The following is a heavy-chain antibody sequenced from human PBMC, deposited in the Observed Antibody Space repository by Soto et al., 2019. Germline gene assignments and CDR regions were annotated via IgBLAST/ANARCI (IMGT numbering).Heavy chain of an antibody. D-gene: IGHD5-18*01. CDR1: GGTFSSYA. CDR2: IIPIFGTA. J-gene: IGHJ4*02. CDR3: ARGGYSYGYLLSLDS. V-gene: IGHV1-69*06. Sequence: QVHLVQSGAEVKKPGSSVKVSGKASGGTFSSYAISWVRQAPGQGLEWMGGIIPIFGTANYAQKFQGRVTITADKSTSTDYMELSSLRSEDTAVYYCARGGYSYGYLLSLDSWGQGTLVTVSS.